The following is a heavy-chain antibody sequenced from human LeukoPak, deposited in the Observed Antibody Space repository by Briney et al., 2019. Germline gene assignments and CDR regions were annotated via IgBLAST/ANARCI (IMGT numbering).Heavy chain of an antibody. CDR1: GFTFSSYW. J-gene: IGHJ4*01. CDR2: INGDGSST. V-gene: IGHV3-74*01. D-gene: IGHD3-10*01. Sequence: PGGSLRLSCAASGFTFSSYWMHWVRQAPGKGLVWVSRINGDGSSTNYADSVKGRFTISRDNAKNTLYLQMSSLRAEDMAVYYCARAVYYSNYLGYWGQGTLVTVSS. CDR3: ARAVYYSNYLGY.